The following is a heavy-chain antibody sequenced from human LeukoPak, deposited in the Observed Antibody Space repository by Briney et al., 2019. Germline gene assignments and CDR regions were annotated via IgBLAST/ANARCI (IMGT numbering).Heavy chain of an antibody. CDR2: IYHSGST. Sequence: PSETLSLTCAVSGGSISSSNWWSWVRQPPGKGLAWIGEIYHSGSTNYNPSLKSRVTISVDKSKNQFSLKLSSVTAADTAVYYCARDLDPSEYYDYVWGSSNAFDIWGQGTMVTVSS. D-gene: IGHD3-16*01. CDR1: GGSISSSNW. J-gene: IGHJ3*02. V-gene: IGHV4-4*02. CDR3: ARDLDPSEYYDYVWGSSNAFDI.